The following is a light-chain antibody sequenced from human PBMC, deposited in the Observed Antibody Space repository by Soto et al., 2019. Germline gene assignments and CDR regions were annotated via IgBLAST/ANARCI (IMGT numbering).Light chain of an antibody. J-gene: IGKJ2*01. CDR1: ESLNSN. CDR2: ATS. Sequence: EIVMTQSPATLSVSPGGRATLSCRASESLNSNLAWYQQKPGQAPRLLIYATSTRATGIPARFSGSGSGTDFTLTISSLQPEDFAVYHCQQYSKWPPGYTFGQGTKVDIK. V-gene: IGKV3-15*01. CDR3: QQYSKWPPGYT.